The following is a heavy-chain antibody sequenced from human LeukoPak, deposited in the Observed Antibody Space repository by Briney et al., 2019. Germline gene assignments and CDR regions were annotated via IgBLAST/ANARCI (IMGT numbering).Heavy chain of an antibody. D-gene: IGHD3-9*01. CDR3: ARNPSYDILTGYSDHYGMDV. V-gene: IGHV4-59*01. CDR2: IYYSGST. Sequence: PSETLSLTCTVSGGSISSYYWSWIRQPPGKGLEWIGYIYYSGSTNYNPSLKSRVTISVDTSKNQFSLKLSSVTAADTAVYYCARNPSYDILTGYSDHYGMDVWGQGTTVTVSS. J-gene: IGHJ6*02. CDR1: GGSISSYY.